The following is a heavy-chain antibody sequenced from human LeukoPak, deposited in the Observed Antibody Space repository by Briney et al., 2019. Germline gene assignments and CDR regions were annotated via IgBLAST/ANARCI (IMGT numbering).Heavy chain of an antibody. Sequence: ASVKVSCKASGGTFSSYAISWVRQAPGQGLEWMGGIIPIFGTANYAQKFQGRVTITADESTSTAYMELSSLRSEDTAVYYCARDEDYDSSGYYPEKFDYWGQGTQVTVSS. D-gene: IGHD3-22*01. V-gene: IGHV1-69*13. CDR1: GGTFSSYA. J-gene: IGHJ4*02. CDR2: IIPIFGTA. CDR3: ARDEDYDSSGYYPEKFDY.